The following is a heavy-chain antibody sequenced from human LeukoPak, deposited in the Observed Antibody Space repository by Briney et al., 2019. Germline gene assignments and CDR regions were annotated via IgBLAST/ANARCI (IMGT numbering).Heavy chain of an antibody. CDR3: ARDTKALMVRGVMVGYYYYGMDV. CDR2: ISAYNGNT. V-gene: IGHV1-18*04. Sequence: ASVKVSCKASGYTFTSYGISWVRQAPGQGLEWMGWISAYNGNTNYAQKLQGRVTMTTDTSTSTAYMELRSLRSDDTAVYYRARDTKALMVRGVMVGYYYYGMDVWSKGTTVTVSS. CDR1: GYTFTSYG. D-gene: IGHD3-10*01. J-gene: IGHJ6*04.